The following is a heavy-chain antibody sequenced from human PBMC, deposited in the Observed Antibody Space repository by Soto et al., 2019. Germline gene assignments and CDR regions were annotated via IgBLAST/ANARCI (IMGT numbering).Heavy chain of an antibody. V-gene: IGHV4-30-4*01. Sequence: TSETLSLTCTVSGVSISSGDYYWSWIRQTPGRGLEWIGYIYYSENTYSNPSLKSRVTISGDTSKNQFSLKLSSVTAADTAVYYCARGFLGGYDILTGYHTYGYYYSGMDVWGQGTTVTVSS. CDR3: ARGFLGGYDILTGYHTYGYYYSGMDV. CDR1: GVSISSGDYY. CDR2: IYYSENT. D-gene: IGHD3-9*01. J-gene: IGHJ6*02.